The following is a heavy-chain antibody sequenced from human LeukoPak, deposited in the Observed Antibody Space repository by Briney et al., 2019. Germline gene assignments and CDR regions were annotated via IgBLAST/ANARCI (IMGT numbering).Heavy chain of an antibody. D-gene: IGHD3-10*01. CDR2: IYYSGST. CDR1: GGSISSYY. CDR3: ARGRRITMVRGVIFFDY. Sequence: SETLSLTCTVSGGSISSYYWSRIRQPPGKGLEWVGYIYYSGSTNYNPSLKSRVTISVDTSKNQFSLKLSSVTAADTAVYYCARGRRITMVRGVIFFDYWGQGTLVTVSS. V-gene: IGHV4-59*12. J-gene: IGHJ4*02.